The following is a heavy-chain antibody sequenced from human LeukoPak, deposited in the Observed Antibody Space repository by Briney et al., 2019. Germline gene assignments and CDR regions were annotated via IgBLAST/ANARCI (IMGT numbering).Heavy chain of an antibody. CDR2: ISHDGTI. J-gene: IGHJ4*02. Sequence: SETLSVTCVGSLGSIDMTNYCSWARQGPDKGLEGSRVISHDGTINYNPSLSSRVAMSLDRANNKFSLSLTSVTVADRAVYYCTRENRPLCPFAYWGQGILVTVSS. D-gene: IGHD2-21*01. V-gene: IGHV4-4*02. CDR1: LGSIDMTNY. CDR3: TRENRPLCPFAY.